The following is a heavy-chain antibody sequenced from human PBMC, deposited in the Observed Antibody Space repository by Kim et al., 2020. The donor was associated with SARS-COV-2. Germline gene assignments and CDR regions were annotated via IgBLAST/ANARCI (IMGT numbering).Heavy chain of an antibody. D-gene: IGHD3-16*01. Sequence: YAGSVRVRFTIPRGNAKNTRYLQMNGLGAEDTAVYYCARDGGDGLYYFDYWGQGTLVTVSS. V-gene: IGHV3-74*01. CDR3: ARDGGDGLYYFDY. J-gene: IGHJ4*02.